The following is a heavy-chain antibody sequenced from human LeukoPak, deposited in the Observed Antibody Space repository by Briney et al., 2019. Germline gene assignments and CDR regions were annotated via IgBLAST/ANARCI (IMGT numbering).Heavy chain of an antibody. CDR3: ARTSVSSGWYGNYYYYGMDV. D-gene: IGHD6-19*01. V-gene: IGHV3-13*01. CDR1: GFTFSSYG. Sequence: GGSLRLSCAASGFTFSSYGMHWDRQATGKGLEWVSAIGTAGDTYYPGSVKGRFTISRENAKNSLYLQMNSLRAGDTAVYYCARTSVSSGWYGNYYYYGMDVWGQGTTVTVSS. CDR2: IGTAGDT. J-gene: IGHJ6*02.